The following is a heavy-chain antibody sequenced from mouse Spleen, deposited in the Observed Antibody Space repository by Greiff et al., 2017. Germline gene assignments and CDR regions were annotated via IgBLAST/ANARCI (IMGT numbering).Heavy chain of an antibody. Sequence: QVTLKVSGAELVRPGASVKLSCKASGYTFTDYYINWVKQRPGQGLEWIARIYPGSGNTYYNEKFKGKATLTAEKSSSTAYMQLSSLTSEDSAVYYCARLYYGNYGGNFFCAMDYWGQGTSVTVSS. CDR3: ARLYYGNYGGNFFCAMDY. D-gene: IGHD2-1*01. J-gene: IGHJ4*01. CDR1: GYTFTDYY. CDR2: IYPGSGNT. V-gene: IGHV1-76*01.